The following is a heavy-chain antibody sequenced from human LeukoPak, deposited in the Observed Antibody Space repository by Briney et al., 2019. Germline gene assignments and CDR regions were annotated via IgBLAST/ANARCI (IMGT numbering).Heavy chain of an antibody. D-gene: IGHD3-22*01. V-gene: IGHV1-69*01. Sequence: SVKVSCKASGGTFSSYAISWVRQAPGQGLEWMGGIIPIFGTANYAQKFQGRVTITADESTSTAYMELSSLRSEDTAVYYCARDRDSSGYYVPKNYYGMDVWGQGTTVTVSS. CDR1: GGTFSSYA. CDR2: IIPIFGTA. J-gene: IGHJ6*02. CDR3: ARDRDSSGYYVPKNYYGMDV.